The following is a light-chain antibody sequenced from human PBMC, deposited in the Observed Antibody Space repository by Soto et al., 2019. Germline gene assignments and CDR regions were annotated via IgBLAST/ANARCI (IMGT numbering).Light chain of an antibody. CDR2: DAS. V-gene: IGKV3-11*01. CDR3: QQRYNWPLT. CDR1: QSVSSY. J-gene: IGKJ3*01. Sequence: EIVLTQSQATLSLSPGARATLSCRASQSVSSYLAWYQQKPGQAPRLLIYDASNRATGISARFSGSGSGTDFTLTISSLEPEDFAVYYCQQRYNWPLTFGPGTKVDIK.